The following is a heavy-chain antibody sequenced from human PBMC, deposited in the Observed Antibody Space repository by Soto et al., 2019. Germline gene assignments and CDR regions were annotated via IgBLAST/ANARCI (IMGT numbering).Heavy chain of an antibody. CDR3: ASWGDSSGYYEGYGMDV. J-gene: IGHJ6*02. D-gene: IGHD3-22*01. CDR2: ISYDGSNK. CDR1: GFTFSSYA. Sequence: QVQLVESGGGVVQPGRSLRLSCAASGFTFSSYAMHWIRQAPGKGLEWVAVISYDGSNKYYADSVKGRFTISRDNSKNTLYLQMNSLRAEDTAVYYCASWGDSSGYYEGYGMDVWGQGTTVTVSS. V-gene: IGHV3-30-3*01.